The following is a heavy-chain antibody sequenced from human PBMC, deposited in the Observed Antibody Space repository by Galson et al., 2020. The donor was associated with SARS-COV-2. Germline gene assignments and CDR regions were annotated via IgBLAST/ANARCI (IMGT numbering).Heavy chain of an antibody. CDR3: ARVLRAYYYDNSDKPLAY. D-gene: IGHD3-22*01. CDR1: GFTFNDYA. Sequence: GGSLRLSCAASGFTFNDYAMHWVRQAPGKGLEWVSGISWNSDKILYADSVEGRFIISRYNVKNSLFLQMSSLRAEDTALYYCARVLRAYYYDNSDKPLAYWGQGTLVTVSS. CDR2: ISWNSDKI. V-gene: IGHV3-9*01. J-gene: IGHJ4*02.